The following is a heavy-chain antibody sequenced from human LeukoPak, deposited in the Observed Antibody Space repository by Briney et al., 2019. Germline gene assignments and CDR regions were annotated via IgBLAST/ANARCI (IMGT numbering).Heavy chain of an antibody. CDR3: ARSSLDSSGYYLYWYFDL. V-gene: IGHV4-4*07. Sequence: PSETLSLTCTVSGGSISSYYWSWIRQPAGKGLEWIGRIYTSGSTNYNPSLKSRVTMSVDTSENQFSLKLSSVTAADTAVYYCARSSLDSSGYYLYWYFDLWGRGTLVTVSS. J-gene: IGHJ2*01. CDR1: GGSISSYY. D-gene: IGHD3-22*01. CDR2: IYTSGST.